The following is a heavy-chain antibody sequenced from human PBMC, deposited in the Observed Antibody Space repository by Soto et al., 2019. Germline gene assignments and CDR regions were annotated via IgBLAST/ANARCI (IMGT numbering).Heavy chain of an antibody. Sequence: WENLSITCAVYGGSFSGYYWSWLRQPPGKGLEWIGYIYYSGSTNYNPSLKSRVTISVDTSKNQFSLKLSSVTAADTALYYCARQGLFMFYYGMDVWGQWNTVTVSS. CDR1: GGSFSGYY. CDR2: IYYSGST. J-gene: IGHJ6*02. V-gene: IGHV4-59*08. D-gene: IGHD3-10*02. CDR3: ARQGLFMFYYGMDV.